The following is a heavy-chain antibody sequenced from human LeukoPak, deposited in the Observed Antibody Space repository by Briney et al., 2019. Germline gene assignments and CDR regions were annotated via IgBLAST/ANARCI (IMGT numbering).Heavy chain of an antibody. J-gene: IGHJ3*02. CDR2: INSDGSST. Sequence: GVSLRRSCAASGFTFSSYWMHRVRQAPGKGLVWVSRINSDGSSTSYADSVKGRFTISRDNAKNTLYLQMNSLRAEDAAVYYCASSGYSAPHEAFDIWGQGTMVTVSS. V-gene: IGHV3-74*01. CDR1: GFTFSSYW. CDR3: ASSGYSAPHEAFDI. D-gene: IGHD3-22*01.